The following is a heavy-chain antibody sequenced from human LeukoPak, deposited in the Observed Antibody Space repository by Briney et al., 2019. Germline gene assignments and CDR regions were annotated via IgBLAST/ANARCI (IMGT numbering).Heavy chain of an antibody. Sequence: SVKVSCKASGGTFSSYAISWVRRAPGQGLEWMGGIIPIFGTANYAQKFQGRVTITADKSTSTAYMELSSLRSEDTAVYYCASDYDFWSGYQRPDAFDIWGQGTMVTVSS. CDR1: GGTFSSYA. D-gene: IGHD3-3*01. V-gene: IGHV1-69*06. CDR3: ASDYDFWSGYQRPDAFDI. CDR2: IIPIFGTA. J-gene: IGHJ3*02.